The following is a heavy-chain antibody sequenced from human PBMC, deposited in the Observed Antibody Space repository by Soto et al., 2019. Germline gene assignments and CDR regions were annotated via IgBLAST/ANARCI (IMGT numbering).Heavy chain of an antibody. CDR1: GFTFSSYA. J-gene: IGHJ4*02. D-gene: IGHD3-9*01. Sequence: GGSLRLSCAASGFTFSSYAMSWVRQAPGKGLEWVSAISGSGGSTYYADSVKGRFTISRDNSKNTLYLQMNSLRAEDTAVYYCAKTLIDYDILTGLRYYFDYWGQGTLVTVSS. CDR2: ISGSGGST. V-gene: IGHV3-23*01. CDR3: AKTLIDYDILTGLRYYFDY.